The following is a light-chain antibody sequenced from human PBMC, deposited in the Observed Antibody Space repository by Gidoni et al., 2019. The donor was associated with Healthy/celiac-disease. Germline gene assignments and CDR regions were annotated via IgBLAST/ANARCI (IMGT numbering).Light chain of an antibody. Sequence: DIQMTQSPSSLSASVGDRVTITCRASQSISSCLDWYQQKPGKAPKLLIYAASSLESGVPSRFSGSGSGTEFTLTISSLQPDDFATYYCQQYYSYPFTFGGGTKVDIK. V-gene: IGKV1-39*01. CDR3: QQYYSYPFT. J-gene: IGKJ4*01. CDR2: AAS. CDR1: QSISSC.